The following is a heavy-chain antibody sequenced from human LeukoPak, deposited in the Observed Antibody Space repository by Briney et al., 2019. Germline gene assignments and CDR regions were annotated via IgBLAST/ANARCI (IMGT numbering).Heavy chain of an antibody. CDR2: IWYDGSNK. CDR1: GFTFNSYA. V-gene: IGHV3-33*08. D-gene: IGHD3-10*01. CDR3: AREIYKEFDY. Sequence: GGSLRLSCAASGFTFNSYAMHWVRQAPGKGLEWVAVIWYDGSNKYYADSVKGRFTISRDNSKNTLYLQMNSLRVEDTAVYYCAREIYKEFDYWGQGTLVTVSS. J-gene: IGHJ4*02.